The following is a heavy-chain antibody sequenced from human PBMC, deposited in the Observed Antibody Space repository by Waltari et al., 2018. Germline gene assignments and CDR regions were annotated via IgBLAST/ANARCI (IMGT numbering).Heavy chain of an antibody. CDR1: GYSIRSGYY. CDR2: VYQSGST. CDR3: VGATAAAGDHYYGMDV. Sequence: QVQVQESGPGLVKPSETLSLICAVSGYSIRSGYYWGWIRQPPGKGLDWIGSVYQSGSTYYNPDLKSRGTITMATSKNQFSLKLASVTAADAALYYCVGATAAAGDHYYGMDVWGQGTTVTVSS. J-gene: IGHJ6*02. V-gene: IGHV4-38-2*01. D-gene: IGHD6-25*01.